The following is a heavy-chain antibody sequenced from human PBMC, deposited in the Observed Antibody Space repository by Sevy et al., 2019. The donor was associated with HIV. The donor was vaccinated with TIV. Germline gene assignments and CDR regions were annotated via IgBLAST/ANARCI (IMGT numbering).Heavy chain of an antibody. CDR1: GGSISTNSYY. CDR2: IYYNGYT. CDR3: ARHGYGDYHTYFDY. Sequence: SETLSLTCTVSGGSISTNSYYWGWIRQRPGKGLELIESIYYNGYTYYNPSLKSRVTISVDTSKNQFSLMLISVTAADTAVYYCARHGYGDYHTYFDYWSQGTLVTVSS. D-gene: IGHD4-17*01. V-gene: IGHV4-39*01. J-gene: IGHJ4*02.